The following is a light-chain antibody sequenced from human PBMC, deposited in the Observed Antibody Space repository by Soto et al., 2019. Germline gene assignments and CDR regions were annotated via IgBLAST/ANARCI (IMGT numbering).Light chain of an antibody. CDR3: QQTYSIPFT. Sequence: DIQMTQSPSSLSASVGDRVTITCRASQNINNYLNWYLQKPGKAPDLLIFAASSLQSGVPSRFSGSGSGTDFTLTISSLQPEDFATYYCQQTYSIPFTFGPGTKVDFK. CDR1: QNINNY. V-gene: IGKV1-39*01. J-gene: IGKJ3*01. CDR2: AAS.